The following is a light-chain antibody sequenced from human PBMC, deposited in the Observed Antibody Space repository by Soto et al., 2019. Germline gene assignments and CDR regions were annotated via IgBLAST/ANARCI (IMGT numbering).Light chain of an antibody. V-gene: IGKV3-15*01. CDR2: DAS. Sequence: DIVMTQSPATLSVSPGERATLSCRASQSVSSNLAWYQQKPGQAPRLLIYDASTRATGIPASFSGSQSGTEFTLTISSLQSEDDAVYYCQQYHKWPQTFGQGTKVEIK. CDR1: QSVSSN. J-gene: IGKJ1*01. CDR3: QQYHKWPQT.